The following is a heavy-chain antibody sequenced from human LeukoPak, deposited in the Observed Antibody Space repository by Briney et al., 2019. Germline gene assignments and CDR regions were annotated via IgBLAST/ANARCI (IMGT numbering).Heavy chain of an antibody. CDR3: AKTGITMIVAEGDAFDI. CDR1: GFTFSSYG. Sequence: GGSLRLSCAASGFTFSSYGMHWVRQAPGKGLEWVAFIRYDGSNKYYADSVKGRFTISRDNSKNTLYLQMNSLRAEDTAVYYCAKTGITMIVAEGDAFDIWGQGTMVTVSS. V-gene: IGHV3-30*02. D-gene: IGHD3-22*01. J-gene: IGHJ3*02. CDR2: IRYDGSNK.